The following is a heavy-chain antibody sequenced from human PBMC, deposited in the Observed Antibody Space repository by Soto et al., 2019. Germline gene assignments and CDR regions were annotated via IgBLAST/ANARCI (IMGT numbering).Heavy chain of an antibody. CDR1: GLTFSDCY. CDR3: ARVRFGEWGYAMDV. CDR2: ISSSGSSI. Sequence: QVQLVESGGGLVKPGGSLRLSCAASGLTFSDCYMNWIRQAPGKGLEWVSYISSSGSSINYAGSVKGRFTISRDNAKNALYLQKNSQRAEDTAMYYCARVRFGEWGYAMDVWGQGTTVTVSS. V-gene: IGHV3-11*01. J-gene: IGHJ6*02. D-gene: IGHD3-10*01.